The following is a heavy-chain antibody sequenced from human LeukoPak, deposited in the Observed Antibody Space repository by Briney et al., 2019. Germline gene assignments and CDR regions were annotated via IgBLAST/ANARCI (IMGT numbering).Heavy chain of an antibody. D-gene: IGHD3-22*01. Sequence: GGSLRLSCAASGFTFSNYAMSWVRQAPGKGLEWVSDISGIGGNTYYTDSVKGRFTISRDNSKNTLYLQMNSLRAEDTAVYYCAKEDRSDSSGYNDCWGQGTLVTVSS. CDR2: ISGIGGNT. J-gene: IGHJ4*02. V-gene: IGHV3-23*01. CDR1: GFTFSNYA. CDR3: AKEDRSDSSGYNDC.